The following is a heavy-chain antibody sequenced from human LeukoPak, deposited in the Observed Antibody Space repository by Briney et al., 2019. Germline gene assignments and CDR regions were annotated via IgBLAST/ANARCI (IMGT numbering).Heavy chain of an antibody. CDR2: INQILST. D-gene: IGHD2-15*01. CDR3: ARGRLRRGTRYSSGGSCYSTFDH. V-gene: IGHV4-34*01. Sequence: SEALSLTRALHAGSFRGYYWSCIRQPPGRGGEWRGEINQILSTNYTPPLKRRGLLSVHAYKNQGPLQLSSVTAADPAVYYCARGRLRRGTRYSSGGSCYSTFDHWGQGTLVSVSS. CDR1: AGSFRGYY. J-gene: IGHJ4*02.